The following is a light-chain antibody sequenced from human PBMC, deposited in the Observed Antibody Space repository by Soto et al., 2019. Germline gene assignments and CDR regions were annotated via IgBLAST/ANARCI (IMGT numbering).Light chain of an antibody. J-gene: IGLJ1*01. V-gene: IGLV2-14*01. CDR1: SGDVGSYNR. CDR3: RSYTNINTRACV. CDR2: EVT. Sequence: LTQPASVSGSPGQSITISCTGTSGDVGSYNRVSWYQQHPGKAPKLIIYEVTDRPSGVSNRFSGSKSGNTASLTISGLQAEDEAEYYCRSYTNINTRACVFGTGTKVTLL.